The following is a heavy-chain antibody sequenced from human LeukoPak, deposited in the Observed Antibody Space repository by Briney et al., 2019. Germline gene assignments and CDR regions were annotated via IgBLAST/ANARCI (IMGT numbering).Heavy chain of an antibody. D-gene: IGHD1-26*01. Sequence: TGGSLRLSCAASGFTVCSNYMSCVGQAPGQGLEWVSVSYSGGSTYYADSVKGRFTISRDNSKNTLYLQMNSLRAEDTAVYSCAVPQWELLNWGQGTLVTVSS. CDR2: SYSGGST. J-gene: IGHJ4*02. V-gene: IGHV3-53*01. CDR1: GFTVCSNY. CDR3: AVPQWELLN.